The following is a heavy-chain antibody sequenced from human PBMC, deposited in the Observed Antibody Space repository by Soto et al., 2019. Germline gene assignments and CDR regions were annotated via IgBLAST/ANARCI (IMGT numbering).Heavy chain of an antibody. Sequence: ASVKVSCKASGYTFTSYYMHWVRQAPGQGLEWMGIINPSGGSTSYAQKFQGRVTMTRDTSTSTVYMELSSLRSEDTAVYYCARWDHGGEVVPAANGVDVWGQGTTVTVSS. J-gene: IGHJ6*02. CDR2: INPSGGST. CDR1: GYTFTSYY. CDR3: ARWDHGGEVVPAANGVDV. D-gene: IGHD2-2*01. V-gene: IGHV1-46*01.